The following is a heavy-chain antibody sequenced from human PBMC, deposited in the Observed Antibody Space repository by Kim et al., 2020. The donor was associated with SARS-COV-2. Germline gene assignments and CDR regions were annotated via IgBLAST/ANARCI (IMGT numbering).Heavy chain of an antibody. CDR3: AREDTAMVDYYYYYGMDV. D-gene: IGHD5-18*01. J-gene: IGHJ6*02. Sequence: SETLSLTCTVSGGSISSSSYYWGWIRQPPGKGLEWIGSIYYSGSTYYNPSLKSRVTISVDTSKNQFSLKLSSVTAADTAVYYCAREDTAMVDYYYYYGMDVWGQGTTVTVSS. CDR2: IYYSGST. V-gene: IGHV4-39*07. CDR1: GGSISSSSYY.